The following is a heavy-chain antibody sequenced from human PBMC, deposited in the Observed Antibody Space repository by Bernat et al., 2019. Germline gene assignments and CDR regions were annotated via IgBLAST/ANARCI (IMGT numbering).Heavy chain of an antibody. D-gene: IGHD3-10*01. CDR2: ISGSGDAT. J-gene: IGHJ5*02. V-gene: IGHV3-23*01. Sequence: EVQLLESGGGLVQPGGSLRISCEASGFSFSSYAMSWVRQAPGKGLEWVSSISGSGDATYHADSVKGRFTVSRDNSKNTLYLQMNSLRVDDTAVYYCARDVRGSGNYGWFDHWGQGTLVTVST. CDR3: ARDVRGSGNYGWFDH. CDR1: GFSFSSYA.